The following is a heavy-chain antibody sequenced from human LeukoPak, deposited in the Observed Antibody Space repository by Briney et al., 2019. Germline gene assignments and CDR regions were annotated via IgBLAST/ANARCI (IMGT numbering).Heavy chain of an antibody. J-gene: IGHJ4*02. CDR2: IIPIFGTA. V-gene: IGHV1-69*05. Sequence: VASVKVSCKASGGAFSSYAISWVRQAPGQGLEWMGRIIPIFGTANYAQKFQGRVTITTDESTSIAYMELSSLRSEDTAVYYCARDRSSGWSTYWGQGTLVTVSS. D-gene: IGHD6-19*01. CDR1: GGAFSSYA. CDR3: ARDRSSGWSTY.